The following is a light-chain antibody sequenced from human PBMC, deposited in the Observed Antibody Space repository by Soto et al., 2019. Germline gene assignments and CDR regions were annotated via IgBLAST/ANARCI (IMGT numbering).Light chain of an antibody. CDR3: SSYTSRSTYV. CDR2: DVN. J-gene: IGLJ1*01. V-gene: IGLV2-14*03. CDR1: SSDIGYYNY. Sequence: QPVLTQPASVSESPGQSIAISCTGTSSDIGYYNYVSWYQQHAGKAPKLLIFDVNNRPSGISDRFSGSKSGNTASLTISGLQTEDEADYYCSSYTSRSTYVFGSGTKLTV.